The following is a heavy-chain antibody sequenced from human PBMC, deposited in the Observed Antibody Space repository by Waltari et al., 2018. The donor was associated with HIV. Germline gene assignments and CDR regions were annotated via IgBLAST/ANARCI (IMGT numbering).Heavy chain of an antibody. CDR1: GFTFRTYW. J-gene: IGHJ6*02. CDR3: TRDGGGHPFVGYGMDV. CDR2: IHNDGSST. D-gene: IGHD3-16*01. V-gene: IGHV3-74*01. Sequence: EVQLVESGGVLVQPGGSLRLSCAASGFTFRTYWMQWVRQGPGKGMVWVSGIHNDGSSTSYADSVKGRFTISRDNAKNTLFLQMNSLRVEDTAVYYCTRDGGGHPFVGYGMDVWGQGTTVTVSS.